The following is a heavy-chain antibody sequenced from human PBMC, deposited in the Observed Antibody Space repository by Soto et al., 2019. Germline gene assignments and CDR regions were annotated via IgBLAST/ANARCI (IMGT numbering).Heavy chain of an antibody. CDR3: ARASGSGNGPYGMDV. D-gene: IGHD1-26*01. CDR2: IIPILGIA. J-gene: IGHJ6*02. Sequence: QVQLVQSGAEVKKPGSSVKVSCKASGGTFSSYTISWVRQAPGQGLEWMGRIIPILGIANYAQKFQGRVTITADKSTSTAYMELSSLRSEDTAVYYCARASGSGNGPYGMDVWGQGTTVTVSS. V-gene: IGHV1-69*02. CDR1: GGTFSSYT.